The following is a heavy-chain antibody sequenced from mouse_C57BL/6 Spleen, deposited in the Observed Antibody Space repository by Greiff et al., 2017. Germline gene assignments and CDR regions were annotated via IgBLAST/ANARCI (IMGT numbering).Heavy chain of an antibody. J-gene: IGHJ2*01. Sequence: VMLVESGPELVKPGASVKISCKASGYAFSSSWMNWVKQRPGKGLEWIGRIYPGDGDTNYNGKFKGKATLTADKSSSTAYMQLSSLTSEDSAVYFCARWGYGPYFDYWGQGTTLTVSS. CDR3: ARWGYGPYFDY. V-gene: IGHV1-82*01. CDR1: GYAFSSSW. CDR2: IYPGDGDT. D-gene: IGHD2-10*02.